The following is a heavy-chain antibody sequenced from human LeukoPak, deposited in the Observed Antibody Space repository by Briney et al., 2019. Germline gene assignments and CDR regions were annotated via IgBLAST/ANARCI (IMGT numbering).Heavy chain of an antibody. J-gene: IGHJ4*02. D-gene: IGHD6-13*01. Sequence: ASVKVSFTASGYTFTSYGISWMRQAPGQGLEWMGWISGYNANTKYTQNLQGRVTMTTDTSTSTAYMELRSLRSDDTAVYYCARDLTIAAAGTFGYWGQGTLVTVSS. V-gene: IGHV1-18*01. CDR2: ISGYNANT. CDR3: ARDLTIAAAGTFGY. CDR1: GYTFTSYG.